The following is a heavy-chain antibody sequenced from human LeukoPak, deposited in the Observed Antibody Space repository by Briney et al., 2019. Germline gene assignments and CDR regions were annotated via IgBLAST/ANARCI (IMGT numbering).Heavy chain of an antibody. CDR1: GGSISRYY. D-gene: IGHD5-24*01. V-gene: IGHV4-39*07. J-gene: IGHJ4*02. Sequence: SETLSLTCTVSGGSISRYYWGWIRQPPGNGREGIGTIYYSGSTYYNPSLKSRVTISVDTSMNQFSLKLTSVNAADTAVYYCARGRRDAYMLLWEDYWGQGTLVTVSS. CDR2: IYYSGST. CDR3: ARGRRDAYMLLWEDY.